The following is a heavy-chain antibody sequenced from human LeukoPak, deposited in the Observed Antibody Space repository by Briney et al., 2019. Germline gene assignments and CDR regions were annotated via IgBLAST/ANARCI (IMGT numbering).Heavy chain of an antibody. V-gene: IGHV3-7*01. Sequence: GGSLRLSCAASGFTFSGHWMSWVRQAPGKGLEWVSNINQGGSDKYYVDSVKGRFTISRDNANNLLYLQMNSLRGEETAVYYCTRDRSRAEDDWGQGTLVTVSS. CDR1: GFTFSGHW. CDR2: INQGGSDK. CDR3: TRDRSRAEDD. J-gene: IGHJ4*02. D-gene: IGHD6-25*01.